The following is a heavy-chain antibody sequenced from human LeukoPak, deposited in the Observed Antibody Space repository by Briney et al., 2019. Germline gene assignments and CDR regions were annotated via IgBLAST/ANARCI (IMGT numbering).Heavy chain of an antibody. D-gene: IGHD1-26*01. CDR3: ARDGQVGATDY. CDR1: GFTFSSYG. J-gene: IGHJ4*02. Sequence: GGSLRLSCAASGFTFSSYGMHWVRQAPGKGLEWVAVISYDGSNKYYADSVKGRFTISRDNSKNTLYLQMNSLRAEDTAVYYCARDGQVGATDYWGQGTLVTVSS. V-gene: IGHV3-33*05. CDR2: ISYDGSNK.